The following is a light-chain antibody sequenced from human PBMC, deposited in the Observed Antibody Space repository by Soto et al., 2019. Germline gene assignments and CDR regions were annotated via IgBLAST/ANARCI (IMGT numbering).Light chain of an antibody. CDR2: DAS. CDR3: QQYNNLPYT. Sequence: DLQMNQSPSSLSASLGDRVTITCQASQDISKYLHWYQQRPGKAPILVIYDASNLEAGAPSRFSGGGSGTSFTLTISSLQPEDIGTYFCQQYNNLPYTFGQGTKLEIK. V-gene: IGKV1-33*01. CDR1: QDISKY. J-gene: IGKJ2*01.